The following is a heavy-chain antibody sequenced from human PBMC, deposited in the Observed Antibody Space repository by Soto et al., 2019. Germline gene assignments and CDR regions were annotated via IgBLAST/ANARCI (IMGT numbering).Heavy chain of an antibody. CDR2: ISSSSSYI. CDR1: GFTFSSYS. Sequence: PGGSLTLSCAASGFTFSSYSMNWVRPAPGKGLEWVSSISSSSSYIYYADSVKGRYTISRDNAKNALYLQMNSLRGEGTAVYYCARASIVVVVAAGTTHCYGMDVWGQGATVTVSS. D-gene: IGHD2-15*01. V-gene: IGHV3-21*01. J-gene: IGHJ6*02. CDR3: ARASIVVVVAAGTTHCYGMDV.